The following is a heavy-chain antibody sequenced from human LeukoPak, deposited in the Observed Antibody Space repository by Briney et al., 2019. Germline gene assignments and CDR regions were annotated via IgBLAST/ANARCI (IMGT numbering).Heavy chain of an antibody. D-gene: IGHD4-17*01. CDR3: ARGEDYGDYPNWFDP. CDR1: GYSFTSYW. J-gene: IGHJ5*02. V-gene: IGHV5-51*01. Sequence: GESLKISCKGSGYSFTSYWIGWVRQMPGKGQEWMGIIYPGDSDTRYSPSFQGQVTISADKSISTAYLQWSSLKASDTAMYYCARGEDYGDYPNWFDPWGQGTLVTVSS. CDR2: IYPGDSDT.